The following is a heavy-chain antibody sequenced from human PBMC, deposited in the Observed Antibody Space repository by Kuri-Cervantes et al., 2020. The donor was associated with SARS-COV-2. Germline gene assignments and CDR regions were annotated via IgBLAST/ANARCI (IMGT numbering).Heavy chain of an antibody. J-gene: IGHJ5*02. CDR2: IYHSGST. D-gene: IGHD6-6*01. V-gene: IGHV4-30-2*01. Sequence: SETLSLTCTVSGGSISSGGYYWSWIRQPPGKGLEWIGYIYHSGSTYYNPSLKSRVTISVDRSKNQFSLKLSSVTAADTAVYYCARERQGLAARHNWFDPWGQGTLVTVSS. CDR1: GGSISSGGYY. CDR3: ARERQGLAARHNWFDP.